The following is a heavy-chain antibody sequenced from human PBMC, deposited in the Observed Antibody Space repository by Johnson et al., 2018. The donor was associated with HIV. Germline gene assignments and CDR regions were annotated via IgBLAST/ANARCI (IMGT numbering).Heavy chain of an antibody. D-gene: IGHD1-26*01. CDR1: GFTFDDYG. Sequence: QVQLVESGGGVVQPGRSLRLSCAASGFTFDDYGMSWVRQAPGKGLEWVAVIWYDGSNKYYADSVKGRFTIPSDNSENTRYLQMNSRRAEDTAVFYCARLKWELLDNDAFDIWGQGTMVTVSS. V-gene: IGHV3-33*08. CDR2: IWYDGSNK. J-gene: IGHJ3*02. CDR3: ARLKWELLDNDAFDI.